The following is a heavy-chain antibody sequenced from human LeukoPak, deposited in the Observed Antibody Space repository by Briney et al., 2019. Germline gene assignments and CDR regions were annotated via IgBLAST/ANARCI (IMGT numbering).Heavy chain of an antibody. CDR1: GFTFSSYG. J-gene: IGHJ4*02. CDR3: ARVYYDSSGYSRGYYFDY. D-gene: IGHD3-22*01. Sequence: GGSLRLSCAASGFTFSSYGMHWVRQAPGKGLEWVANIKQDGSEKYYVDSVKGRFTISRDNAKNSLYLQMNSLRAEDTAVYYCARVYYDSSGYSRGYYFDYWGQGTLVTVSS. V-gene: IGHV3-7*01. CDR2: IKQDGSEK.